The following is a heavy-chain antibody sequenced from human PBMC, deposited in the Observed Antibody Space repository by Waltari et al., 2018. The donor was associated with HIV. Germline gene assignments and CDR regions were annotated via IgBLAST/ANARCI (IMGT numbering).Heavy chain of an antibody. J-gene: IGHJ6*02. CDR3: AKDIARGVATTNDGMDV. Sequence: QVQLVQSGAEVKKPGASVKVSCKASGYTFTGHYIHWVRQAHGQGLEWVGWINPNSGGTNYAQKFQGRVTMTRDTSITTVYMELSRLTSDDTAIYFCAKDIARGVATTNDGMDVWGQGTTVTVS. D-gene: IGHD5-12*01. CDR2: INPNSGGT. CDR1: GYTFTGHY. V-gene: IGHV1-2*02.